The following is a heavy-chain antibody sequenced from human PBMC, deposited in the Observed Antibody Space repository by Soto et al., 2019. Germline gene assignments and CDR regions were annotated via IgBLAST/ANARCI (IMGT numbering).Heavy chain of an antibody. D-gene: IGHD3-10*01. Sequence: QVQLVQSGAEVKKPGSSVKVSCKASGGTFSSYTISWVRQAPGQGLEWMGRIIPILGIANYAQKFQGRVTITADKSTSTAYMELSSLRSEDTAVYYCARSRGPLGTDNWFDPWGQGTLVTVSS. V-gene: IGHV1-69*02. CDR1: GGTFSSYT. CDR2: IIPILGIA. CDR3: ARSRGPLGTDNWFDP. J-gene: IGHJ5*02.